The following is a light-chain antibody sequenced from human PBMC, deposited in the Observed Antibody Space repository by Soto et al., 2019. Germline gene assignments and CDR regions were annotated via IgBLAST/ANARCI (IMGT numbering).Light chain of an antibody. CDR3: QQYNSFLYT. J-gene: IGKJ2*01. V-gene: IGKV1-5*01. CDR2: DAS. Sequence: DIQMTQSPSPLSASVGERVTITCRASQSISSWLAWYQQKPGKAPKLLIYDASSLESGVPSRFSGSGSGTEFTLTISSLQPDDLATYYCQQYNSFLYTFGQGTKLEIK. CDR1: QSISSW.